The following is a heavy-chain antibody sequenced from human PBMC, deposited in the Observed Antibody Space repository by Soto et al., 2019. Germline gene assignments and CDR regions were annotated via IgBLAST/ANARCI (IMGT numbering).Heavy chain of an antibody. CDR2: INPNSGGT. CDR3: AREIRGVINAFYYYYMDV. D-gene: IGHD3-10*01. Sequence: ASVKVSCKASGYTFTGYYMHWVRQAPGQGLERMGWINPNSGGTNYAQKFQGWVTMTRDTSISTAYMELSRLRSDDTAVYYRAREIRGVINAFYYYYMDVWGRGTTVTVSS. CDR1: GYTFTGYY. J-gene: IGHJ6*03. V-gene: IGHV1-2*04.